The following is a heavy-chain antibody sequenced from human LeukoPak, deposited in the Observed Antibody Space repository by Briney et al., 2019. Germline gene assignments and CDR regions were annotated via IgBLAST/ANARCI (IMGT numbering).Heavy chain of an antibody. CDR2: IEQDGSDK. CDR3: AKSGGFFDT. Sequence: GGSLRLSCAVSGFTFTNYWMTWVRQAPGKGLEWVANIEQDGSDKYYVDSVVGRLTISRDNAQNLLYLHMNSLRAEDTGVYYCAKSGGFFDTWGQGTLVTVSS. D-gene: IGHD1-26*01. CDR1: GFTFTNYW. V-gene: IGHV3-7*01. J-gene: IGHJ4*02.